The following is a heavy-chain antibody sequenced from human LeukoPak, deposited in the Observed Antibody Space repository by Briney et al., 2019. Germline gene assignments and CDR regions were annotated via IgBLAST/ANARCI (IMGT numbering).Heavy chain of an antibody. J-gene: IGHJ6*03. V-gene: IGHV4-34*01. CDR3: ARGSPRVRGVIIRYYYYYMDV. CDR2: INHSGST. CDR1: GGSISSYY. Sequence: PSETLSLTCTVSGGSISSYYWSWIRQPPGKGLEWIGEINHSGSTNYNPSLKSRVTISVDTSKNQFSLKLSSVTAADTAVYYCARGSPRVRGVIIRYYYYYMDVWGKGTTVTVSS. D-gene: IGHD3-10*01.